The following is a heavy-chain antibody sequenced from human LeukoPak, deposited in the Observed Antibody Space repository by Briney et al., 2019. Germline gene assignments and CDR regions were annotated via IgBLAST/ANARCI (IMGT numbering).Heavy chain of an antibody. V-gene: IGHV3-7*03. J-gene: IGHJ4*02. Sequence: GGSLRLSCAASGFTFNTYWMSWVRQAPGKGLERVANIKHDGSEKYYVDSVKGRFTISRDNAKNSQYLQMNSLRAEDTAVYYCAPEKRLGYYDSSGYFHWGQGTLVTVSS. CDR3: APEKRLGYYDSSGYFH. CDR1: GFTFNTYW. CDR2: IKHDGSEK. D-gene: IGHD3-22*01.